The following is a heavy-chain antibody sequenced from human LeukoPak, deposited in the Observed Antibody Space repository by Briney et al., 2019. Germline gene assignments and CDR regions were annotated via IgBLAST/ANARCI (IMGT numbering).Heavy chain of an antibody. Sequence: PGGSLRLSCVASGFTFSSYWMSWVRQAPGRGLEWVANIKQDGGEKYYVDSVKGRFTISRDNAKNSLYLQMNSLRVDDTAVYCCAREGSLWFGESKADSWGQGTLVTVSS. V-gene: IGHV3-7*04. D-gene: IGHD3-10*01. CDR1: GFTFSSYW. CDR3: AREGSLWFGESKADS. J-gene: IGHJ4*02. CDR2: IKQDGGEK.